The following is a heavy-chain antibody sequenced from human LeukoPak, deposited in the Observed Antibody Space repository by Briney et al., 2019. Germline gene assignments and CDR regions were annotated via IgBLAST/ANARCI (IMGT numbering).Heavy chain of an antibody. D-gene: IGHD6-13*01. CDR1: GGSISSYY. CDR3: ASSGIAAALGFDY. J-gene: IGHJ4*02. CDR2: IYYSGST. Sequence: PSETLPLTCTVSGGSISSYYWSWIRQPPGKGLEWIGYIYYSGSTNYNPSLKSRVTISVDTSKNQFSLKLSSVTAADTAVYYCASSGIAAALGFDYWGQGTLVTVSS. V-gene: IGHV4-59*08.